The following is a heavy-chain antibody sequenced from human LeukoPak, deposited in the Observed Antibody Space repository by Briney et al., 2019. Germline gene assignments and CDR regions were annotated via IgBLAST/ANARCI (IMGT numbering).Heavy chain of an antibody. V-gene: IGHV3-7*01. Sequence: GGSLRLSCAASGFTFSSYWMSWVRQAPGKGLEWVANIKQDGSEKYYVDSVKGRFTISRDNAKNSLYLQMNSLRAEDTAVYYCARDNDSSGYYFDYWGQGTLVTVSS. D-gene: IGHD3-22*01. CDR1: GFTFSSYW. J-gene: IGHJ4*02. CDR2: IKQDGSEK. CDR3: ARDNDSSGYYFDY.